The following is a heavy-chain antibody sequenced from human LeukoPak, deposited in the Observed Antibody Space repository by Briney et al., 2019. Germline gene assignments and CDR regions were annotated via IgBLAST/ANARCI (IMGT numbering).Heavy chain of an antibody. J-gene: IGHJ4*02. Sequence: GGSLRLSCSASGFTFSSYWMSWVRQAPGKGLEWVANIKQDGSEKYYVDSVKGRFTISRDNAKNSLSLQMNSLRVEDTAVYYCARMDIGLVRDWGQGTLVTVSS. CDR3: ARMDIGLVRD. CDR2: IKQDGSEK. CDR1: GFTFSSYW. D-gene: IGHD3-10*01. V-gene: IGHV3-7*01.